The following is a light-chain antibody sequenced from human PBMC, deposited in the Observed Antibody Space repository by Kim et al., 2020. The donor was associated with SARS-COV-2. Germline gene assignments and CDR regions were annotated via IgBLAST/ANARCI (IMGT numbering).Light chain of an antibody. J-gene: IGKJ4*01. V-gene: IGKV4-1*01. CDR3: QQYYTTPPT. CDR1: QSILYRSKNKNH. Sequence: ATLNGKSSQSILYRSKNKNHLAWYQQKPGQPPKLLVYWASTRESGVPDRFSGSGSGTDFTLTITSLQAEDVAVYYCQQYYTTPPTFGGGTKVDIK. CDR2: WAS.